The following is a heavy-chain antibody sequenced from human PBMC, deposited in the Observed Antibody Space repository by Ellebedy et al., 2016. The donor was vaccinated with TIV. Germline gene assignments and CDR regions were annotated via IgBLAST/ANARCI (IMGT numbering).Heavy chain of an antibody. V-gene: IGHV4-30-2*01. CDR1: GGSISSGGYS. D-gene: IGHD6-13*01. Sequence: SETLSLXCAVSGGSISSGGYSWSWIRQPPGKGLEWIGYIYHSGSTNYNPSLKSRVTISVDTSKNQFSLKLSSVTAADTAVYYCARSVRSSSWYQGDYWGQGTLVTVSS. CDR3: ARSVRSSSWYQGDY. J-gene: IGHJ4*02. CDR2: IYHSGST.